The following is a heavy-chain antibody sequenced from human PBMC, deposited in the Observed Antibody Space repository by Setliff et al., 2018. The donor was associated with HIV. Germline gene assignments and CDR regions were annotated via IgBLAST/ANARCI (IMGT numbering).Heavy chain of an antibody. D-gene: IGHD4-17*01. CDR2: IKGDGSVT. V-gene: IGHV3-74*01. Sequence: GGSLRLSCAASGFVLSNYWMHWVRQSTGKGLEWVSRIKGDGSVTDYADWARGRFTISRDNAKNTLYLQMNSLRAEDTAVYYCARVGTVTPPYYYYYMDVWGKGTTVTVSS. J-gene: IGHJ6*03. CDR3: ARVGTVTPPYYYYYMDV. CDR1: GFVLSNYW.